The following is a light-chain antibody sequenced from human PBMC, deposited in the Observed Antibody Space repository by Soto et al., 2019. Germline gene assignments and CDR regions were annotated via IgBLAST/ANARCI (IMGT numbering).Light chain of an antibody. V-gene: IGLV1-51*01. CDR3: GTWHSSLSAGGV. CDR1: SSNIGNNY. J-gene: IGLJ3*02. Sequence: QSVLTQPPSMSAAPGQKVTISCSGSSSNIGNNYVSWYQQFPGTAPKLLIYDNNKRPSGIPDRFTGSKSGTSATLGITGLQTGDEADYYCGTWHSSLSAGGVFGGGTKLTVL. CDR2: DNN.